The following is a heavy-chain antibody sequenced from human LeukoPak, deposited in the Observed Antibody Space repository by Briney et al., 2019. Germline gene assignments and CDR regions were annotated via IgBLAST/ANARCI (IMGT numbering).Heavy chain of an antibody. CDR1: GFTFSSYW. D-gene: IGHD3-10*01. CDR2: IKEDGSEK. CDR3: ARFIRAVTQSSYDS. V-gene: IGHV3-7*01. J-gene: IGHJ4*02. Sequence: GGSLRLSCAASGFTFSSYWMSWVRQAPGKGLEWVANIKEDGSEKYNVDSVKGRFTISRDNAKNSLYLQMNSLRAEDTAVYYCARFIRAVTQSSYDSWVQGTLVTVSS.